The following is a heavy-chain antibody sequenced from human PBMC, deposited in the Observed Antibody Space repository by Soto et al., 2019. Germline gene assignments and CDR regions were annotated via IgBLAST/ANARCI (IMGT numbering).Heavy chain of an antibody. V-gene: IGHV4-30-2*01. CDR1: GGSISSGGYS. CDR3: ARGITLPTPLDY. D-gene: IGHD1-20*01. CDR2: IYHSVST. J-gene: IGHJ4*02. Sequence: SETLSLTCAVSGGSISSGGYSWSWIRQPPGKGLEWIGYIYHSVSTYYNPSLKSRVTISVDRSKNQFSLKLSSVTAADTAVYYCARGITLPTPLDYWGQGTLVTVSS.